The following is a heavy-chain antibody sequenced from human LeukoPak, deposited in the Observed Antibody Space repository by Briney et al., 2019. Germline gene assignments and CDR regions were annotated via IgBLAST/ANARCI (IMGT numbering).Heavy chain of an antibody. D-gene: IGHD1-14*01. Sequence: GGSLRLSCAASGFTFSSFVMHWVRQAPGKGLEWVTFIRYDGSNKYYADSVKGRFTISRDNSKNTLYLQMNSLRAEDTALYYRVRVARGTSDWGQGTLVTVSS. J-gene: IGHJ1*01. CDR3: VRVARGTSD. CDR2: IRYDGSNK. CDR1: GFTFSSFV. V-gene: IGHV3-30*02.